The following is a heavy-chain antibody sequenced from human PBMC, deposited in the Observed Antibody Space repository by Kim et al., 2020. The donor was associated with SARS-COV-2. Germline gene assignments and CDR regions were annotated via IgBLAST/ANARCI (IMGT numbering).Heavy chain of an antibody. D-gene: IGHD3-22*01. CDR2: IYYSGST. V-gene: IGHV4-39*01. J-gene: IGHJ4*02. CDR3: ARQGGYGPKYYYDSSGYSNFDY. CDR1: GGSISSSSYY. Sequence: SETLSLTCTVSGGSISSSSYYWGWIRQPPGKGLEWIGSIYYSGSTYYNPSLKSRVTISVDTSKNQFSLKLSSVTAADTAVYYCARQGGYGPKYYYDSSGYSNFDYWGQGTLVTVSS.